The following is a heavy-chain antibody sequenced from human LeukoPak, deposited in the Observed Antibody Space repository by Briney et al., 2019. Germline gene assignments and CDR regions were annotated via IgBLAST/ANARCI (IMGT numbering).Heavy chain of an antibody. CDR2: ISYDGSSK. CDR3: ARDFHDSNGYPDGLDY. V-gene: IGHV3-30-3*01. D-gene: IGHD3-22*01. Sequence: GGSLRLSCAASGFTFSTYAMHWVRQAPGKGLEWVAVISYDGSSKYYADSVKGRFTISRDNSKNTLYLQMNSLRTEDTAVYYCARDFHDSNGYPDGLDYWGQGTLVTVSS. J-gene: IGHJ4*02. CDR1: GFTFSTYA.